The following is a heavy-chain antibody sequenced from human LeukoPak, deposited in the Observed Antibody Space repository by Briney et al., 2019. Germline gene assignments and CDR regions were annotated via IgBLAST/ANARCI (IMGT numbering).Heavy chain of an antibody. J-gene: IGHJ4*02. CDR2: IYYSGST. D-gene: IGHD6-19*01. CDR1: GGSISSSSYY. Sequence: SETLSLTCTVSGGSISSSSYYWGWIRQPPGKGLEWIGSIYYSGSTYYNPSLKSRVTISVDTSKNQFSLKLSSVAAADTAVYYCARAVYSSGWFRYWGQGTLVTVSS. CDR3: ARAVYSSGWFRY. V-gene: IGHV4-39*07.